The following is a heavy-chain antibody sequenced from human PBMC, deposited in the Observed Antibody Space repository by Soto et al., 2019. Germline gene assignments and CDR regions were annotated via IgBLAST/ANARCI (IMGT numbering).Heavy chain of an antibody. CDR2: ISGSGGST. V-gene: IGHV3-23*01. Sequence: GGSLRLSCAASGFTFSSYAMSWVRQAPGKGLEWVSAISGSGGSTYHADSVKGRFTISRDNSKNTLYLQMNSLRAEDTAVYYCAKVAIACWDGVCYTEWFDPWGQGTLVTVSS. J-gene: IGHJ5*02. CDR3: AKVAIACWDGVCYTEWFDP. D-gene: IGHD2-8*01. CDR1: GFTFSSYA.